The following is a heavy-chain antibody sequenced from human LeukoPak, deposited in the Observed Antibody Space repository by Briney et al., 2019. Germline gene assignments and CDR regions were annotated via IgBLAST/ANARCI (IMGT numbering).Heavy chain of an antibody. CDR1: GFTVSSNY. CDR3: AKDRRYSSSSFWDY. V-gene: IGHV3-53*01. CDR2: IYSGGST. Sequence: GGSLRLSCAASGFTVSSNYMSWVRQAPGKGLEWVSVIYSGGSTYYADSVKGRFTISRDNSKNTLYLQMNSLRAEDTAVYYCAKDRRYSSSSFWDYWGQGTLVTVSS. J-gene: IGHJ4*02. D-gene: IGHD6-6*01.